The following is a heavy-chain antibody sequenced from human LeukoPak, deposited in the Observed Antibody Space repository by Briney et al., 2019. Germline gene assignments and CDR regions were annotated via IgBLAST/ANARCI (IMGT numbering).Heavy chain of an antibody. V-gene: IGHV4-59*01. Sequence: KPSETLSLTCTVSGGSINGYYWSWIRQSPGKGLESLGYIYYTGSTNYNPSLKSRVTMSVDTSRNQFFLRLSSVTAADTAVYYCARFSEYYHSSVRYLDYWGQGTLVSVSS. CDR2: IYYTGST. CDR3: ARFSEYYHSSVRYLDY. CDR1: GGSINGYY. J-gene: IGHJ4*02. D-gene: IGHD3-22*01.